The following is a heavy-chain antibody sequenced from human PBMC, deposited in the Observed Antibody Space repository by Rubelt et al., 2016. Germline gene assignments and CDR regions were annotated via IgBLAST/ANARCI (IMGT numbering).Heavy chain of an antibody. Sequence: QLQLQESGPGLVKPSETLSLTCTVSGGSISSYYWSWIRQPPGKGLEWIGYIYYSGSTSYNPSLKGRVTISVDTTKNQFSLDLRPWTAAETAVYYWARLPGISWFDPWGQGTLVTVSS. D-gene: IGHD2-15*01. V-gene: IGHV4-59*08. CDR3: ARLPGISWFDP. CDR1: GGSISSYY. J-gene: IGHJ5*02. CDR2: IYYSGST.